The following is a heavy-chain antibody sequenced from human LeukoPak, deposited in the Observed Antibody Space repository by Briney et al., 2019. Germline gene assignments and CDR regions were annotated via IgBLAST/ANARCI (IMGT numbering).Heavy chain of an antibody. V-gene: IGHV4-4*07. D-gene: IGHD3-10*01. Sequence: SETLSLTCTVSGGSISSYYWSCIRQPAGKGLEWIGRIYDSGSTNYHPSLKGRVTMSVDTSKNQFSLKLSSLTAADTAVYYCARDFFNYYGSGSYSIHGMDVWGQGITVIVSS. CDR2: IYDSGST. CDR3: ARDFFNYYGSGSYSIHGMDV. CDR1: GGSISSYY. J-gene: IGHJ6*02.